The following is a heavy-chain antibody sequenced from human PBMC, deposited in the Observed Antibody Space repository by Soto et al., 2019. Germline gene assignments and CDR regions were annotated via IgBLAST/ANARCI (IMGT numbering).Heavy chain of an antibody. Sequence: AGSLRLSCAASGLTCSSYGMHRVRQAPGTGLERGAVIWYDGSNKYYADSVKGRFTISRDNSKNTLYLQMNSLRAEDTAVYYCARERSSGWYVGMSDYYYYGMDVWGKGTTVTVSS. CDR3: ARERSSGWYVGMSDYYYYGMDV. J-gene: IGHJ6*04. V-gene: IGHV3-33*01. CDR1: GLTCSSYG. CDR2: IWYDGSNK. D-gene: IGHD6-19*01.